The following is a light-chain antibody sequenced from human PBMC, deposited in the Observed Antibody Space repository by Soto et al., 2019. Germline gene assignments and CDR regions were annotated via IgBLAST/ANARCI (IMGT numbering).Light chain of an antibody. J-gene: IGKJ3*01. CDR2: DAS. CDR3: QQRSNWPPIIT. CDR1: QSVTTY. V-gene: IGKV3-11*01. Sequence: EITLTQSPATLSLSPGERASLSCRASQSVTTYLAWYQHKPGQPPRLLIYDASTRATGIPDRFSGSGSGTDFKLTISSLEPEDFGVYYCQQRSNWPPIITFGPGTKVDL.